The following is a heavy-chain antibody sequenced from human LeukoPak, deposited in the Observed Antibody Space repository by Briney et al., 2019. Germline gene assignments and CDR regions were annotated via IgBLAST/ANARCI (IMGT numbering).Heavy chain of an antibody. D-gene: IGHD2-2*01. CDR1: GGSFSGYY. CDR3: ARHKDCSSTSCYPTWGYYYYMDV. V-gene: IGHV4-34*01. Sequence: SETLSLTCAVYGGSFSGYYWSWIRQPPGKGLEWIGEINHSGSTNYNPSLKSRVTISVDTSKNQFSLKLSSVTAADTAVYYCARHKDCSSTSCYPTWGYYYYMDVWGKGTTVTISS. CDR2: INHSGST. J-gene: IGHJ6*03.